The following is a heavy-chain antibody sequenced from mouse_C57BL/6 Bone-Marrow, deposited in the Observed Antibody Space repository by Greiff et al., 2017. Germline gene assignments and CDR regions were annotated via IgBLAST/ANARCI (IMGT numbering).Heavy chain of an antibody. J-gene: IGHJ2*01. D-gene: IGHD1-1*01. CDR3: ARREITTVENFDY. CDR2: IYPGSGST. Sequence: QVQLQQPGAELVKPGASVKMSCKASGYTFTSYWITWVKQRPGQGLEWIGDIYPGSGSTNYNEKFKSKATLTVDTTSSTAYMQLSSLTSEDSAVYYGARREITTVENFDYCGQGTTLTVSS. CDR1: GYTFTSYW. V-gene: IGHV1-55*01.